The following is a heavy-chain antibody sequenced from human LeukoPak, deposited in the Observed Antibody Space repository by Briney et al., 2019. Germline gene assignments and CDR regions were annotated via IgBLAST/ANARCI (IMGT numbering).Heavy chain of an antibody. Sequence: PSETLSLTCGVSGGSIEITNYWTWVRQPPGKGLEWIGEVNLQGSTNYNPSLMGRVAISVDMSENHISLQLTSVTAADTVVYYCAREGGFYRPLDYSGQGTLVTVSS. D-gene: IGHD6-25*01. CDR3: AREGGFYRPLDY. CDR1: GGSIEITNY. CDR2: VNLQGST. V-gene: IGHV4-4*02. J-gene: IGHJ4*02.